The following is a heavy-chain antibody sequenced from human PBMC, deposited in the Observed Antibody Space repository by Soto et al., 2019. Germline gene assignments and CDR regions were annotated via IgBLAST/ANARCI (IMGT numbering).Heavy chain of an antibody. CDR3: SARGSDKFVDS. J-gene: IGHJ5*01. CDR2: IRSKANYYAT. Sequence: EVQLVESGGGLVQPGGSLELSCATSGFTFSGSALHWVRQASGKGLEWVARIRSKANYYATAYVASVKGRFTISKDDSKNTVYLQMNSLKTEDTAVYYCSARGSDKFVDSWGQGTLVSVSS. D-gene: IGHD5-12*01. CDR1: GFTFSGSA. V-gene: IGHV3-73*02.